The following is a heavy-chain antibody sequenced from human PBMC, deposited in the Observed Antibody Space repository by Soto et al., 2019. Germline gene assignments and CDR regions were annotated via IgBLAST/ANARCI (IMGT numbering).Heavy chain of an antibody. J-gene: IGHJ6*03. D-gene: IGHD6-13*01. CDR1: GGSFKSYY. Sequence: SETLSLTCSVSGGSFKSYYWSWVRQPPGKGLEWIGYIHTSGSTNYNPSLKSRVTISFDTSKSQFSLKLSSVTAADTAVYFCARVTVNSSWNNYYYYYYMDVWGKGPRSPSP. CDR2: IHTSGST. V-gene: IGHV4-59*01. CDR3: ARVTVNSSWNNYYYYYYMDV.